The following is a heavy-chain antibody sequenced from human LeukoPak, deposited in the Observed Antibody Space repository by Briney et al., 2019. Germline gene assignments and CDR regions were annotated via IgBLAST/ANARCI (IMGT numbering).Heavy chain of an antibody. D-gene: IGHD6-19*01. J-gene: IGHJ3*02. CDR1: GHTFTSHR. CDR2: FDPEDGET. V-gene: IGHV1-24*01. Sequence: ASVKVSCKASGHTFTSHRFTWVRQAPGKGLEWMGGFDPEDGETIYAQKFQGRVTMTEDTSTDTAYMELSSLRSEDTAVYYCATPVSIAVAGTLDAFDIWGQGTMVTVSS. CDR3: ATPVSIAVAGTLDAFDI.